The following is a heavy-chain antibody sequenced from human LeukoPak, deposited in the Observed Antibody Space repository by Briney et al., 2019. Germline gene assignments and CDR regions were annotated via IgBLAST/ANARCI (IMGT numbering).Heavy chain of an antibody. J-gene: IGHJ3*02. CDR3: AKEEGYCSGGSCSDGAFDI. V-gene: IGHV3-23*01. CDR2: ISGSGGST. CDR1: GFTFSSYA. D-gene: IGHD2-15*01. Sequence: PGGSLRLSCAASGFTFSSYAMSWVRQAPGKGLEWVSAISGSGGSTNYADSVKGRFTISRDNSKNTLYLQMNSLRAEDTAVYYCAKEEGYCSGGSCSDGAFDIWGQGTMVTVSS.